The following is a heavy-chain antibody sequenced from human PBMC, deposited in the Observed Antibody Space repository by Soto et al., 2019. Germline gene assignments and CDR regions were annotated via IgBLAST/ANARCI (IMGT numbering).Heavy chain of an antibody. V-gene: IGHV4-34*01. D-gene: IGHD1-26*01. Sequence: PSETLSLTCAVYGGSFSGYYWSWIRQPPGKGLEWIGEINHSGSTNYNPSLKSRVTISVDTSKNQFSLKLSSVTAADTAVYYCARPIVGATNFYYYYGMDVWGQGTTVTVSS. CDR2: INHSGST. CDR3: ARPIVGATNFYYYYGMDV. J-gene: IGHJ6*02. CDR1: GGSFSGYY.